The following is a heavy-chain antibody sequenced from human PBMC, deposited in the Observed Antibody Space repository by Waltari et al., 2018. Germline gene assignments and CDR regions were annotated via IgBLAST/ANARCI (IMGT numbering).Heavy chain of an antibody. CDR3: VRDNFDFWSGFSGPFDR. J-gene: IGHJ3*02. CDR2: IYTSGTT. CDR1: GGSFINFY. D-gene: IGHD3-3*01. V-gene: IGHV4-4*07. Sequence: QLQESGPGLVKPSDTLSLTCTVSGGSFINFYWSWIRQPAGKGLEWIGRIYTSGTTYYNPSLRSRVTMSVDTSKSQFSLKLASVTAADTAVYYCVRDNFDFWSGFSGPFDRWGQGTPVTASS.